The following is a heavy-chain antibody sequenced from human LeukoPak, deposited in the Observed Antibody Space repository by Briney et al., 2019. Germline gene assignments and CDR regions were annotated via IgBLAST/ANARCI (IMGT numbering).Heavy chain of an antibody. D-gene: IGHD3-10*01. CDR2: ISGSGGST. Sequence: PGGSLRLSCAASGFTFSSYGMHWVRQAPGKGLEWVSAISGSGGSTYYADSVKGRFTISRDNSKNTLYLQMNSLRAEDTAVYYCAKPGPMVRGVITPTHDYWGQGTLVTVSS. V-gene: IGHV3-23*01. CDR3: AKPGPMVRGVITPTHDY. CDR1: GFTFSSYG. J-gene: IGHJ4*02.